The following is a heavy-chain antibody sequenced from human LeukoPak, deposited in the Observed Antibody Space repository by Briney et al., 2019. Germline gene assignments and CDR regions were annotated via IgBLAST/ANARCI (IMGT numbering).Heavy chain of an antibody. D-gene: IGHD1-26*01. Sequence: ASVKVSCKASGYALTSYGISWVRQAPGQGLEWTGWISTHNGNTKYAQKVQGRVTMTTDTSTSTVYMELRSLRYDDTAVYYCARDLRGGSYYLDSWGQGTLVTVSS. CDR3: ARDLRGGSYYLDS. J-gene: IGHJ4*02. CDR1: GYALTSYG. V-gene: IGHV1-18*01. CDR2: ISTHNGNT.